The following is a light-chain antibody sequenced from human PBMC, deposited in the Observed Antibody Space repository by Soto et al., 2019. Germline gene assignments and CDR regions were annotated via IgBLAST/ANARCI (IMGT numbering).Light chain of an antibody. CDR1: SSDVGTYNY. J-gene: IGLJ1*01. CDR3: CSYPGRYTYV. V-gene: IGLV2-11*01. Sequence: QSVLTQPSSVSGSPGPSVTITCARTSSDVGTYNYVSWYQQHPGKAPQLIIYDVMQRPSGVPDRFSGSKSDNTASLTISGLQAEDEADYYRCSYPGRYTYVFGTGTKVTVL. CDR2: DVM.